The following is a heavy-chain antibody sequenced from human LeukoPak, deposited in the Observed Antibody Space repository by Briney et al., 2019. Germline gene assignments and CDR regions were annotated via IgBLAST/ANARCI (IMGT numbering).Heavy chain of an antibody. CDR3: ARSRWCGSTSCSFYMDV. J-gene: IGHJ6*03. CDR1: GFTFSTYS. CDR2: ISSSSGTI. Sequence: PGGSLRLSCAAFGFTFSTYSMSWVRQAPGRGLEWVSYISSSSGTIYYADSVKGRFTISRDNAKNSLYLQMNSLRAEDTAVYYCARSRWCGSTSCSFYMDVWGKGTTVTVSS. D-gene: IGHD2-2*01. V-gene: IGHV3-48*04.